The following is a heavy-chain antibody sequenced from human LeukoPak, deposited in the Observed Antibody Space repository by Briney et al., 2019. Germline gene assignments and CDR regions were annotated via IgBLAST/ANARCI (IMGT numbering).Heavy chain of an antibody. CDR1: GGSISSSSYY. V-gene: IGHV4-61*01. J-gene: IGHJ3*02. CDR2: IYYSGST. Sequence: SETLSLTCTVSGGSISSSSYYWSWIRQPPGKGLEWIGYIYYSGSTNYNPSLKSRVTISVDTSKNQFSLKLSSVTAADTAVYYCARESLGNAFDIWGQGTMVTVSS. D-gene: IGHD7-27*01. CDR3: ARESLGNAFDI.